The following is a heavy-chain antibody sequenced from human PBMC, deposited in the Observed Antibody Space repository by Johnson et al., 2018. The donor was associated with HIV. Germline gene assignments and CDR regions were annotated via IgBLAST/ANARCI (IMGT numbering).Heavy chain of an antibody. CDR1: GFTFSTYG. J-gene: IGHJ3*02. CDR3: ARATLGADDAVDI. D-gene: IGHD1-26*01. V-gene: IGHV3-33*01. Sequence: QVQLVESGGGVVQPGGSLRLSCAASGFTFSTYGMHWVRQAPGKGLEWVAVTWYDGSNQYYADSVKGRFSISRDNSKNTLYLQMNSLRAGDTAVYYCARATLGADDAVDIWGQGTMVTVSS. CDR2: TWYDGSNQ.